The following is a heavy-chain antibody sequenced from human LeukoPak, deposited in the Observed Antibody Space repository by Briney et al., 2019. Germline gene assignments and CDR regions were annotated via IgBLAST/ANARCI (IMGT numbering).Heavy chain of an antibody. CDR2: IYYSGST. CDR1: GGSISSYY. V-gene: IGHV4-59*01. Sequence: SEILSLTCTVSGGSISSYYWSWIRQPPGKGLEWIGYIYYSGSTNYNPSLKSRVTISVDTSKNQFSLKLSSVTAADTAVYYCARDGVIAAFDPWGQGTLVTVSS. D-gene: IGHD6-6*01. CDR3: ARDGVIAAFDP. J-gene: IGHJ5*02.